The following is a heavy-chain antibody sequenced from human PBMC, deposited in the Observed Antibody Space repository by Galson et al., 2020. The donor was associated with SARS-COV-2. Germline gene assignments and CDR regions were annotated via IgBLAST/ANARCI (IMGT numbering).Heavy chain of an antibody. CDR1: GFTFSIDA. CDR3: AKSGSAPTVWGNHFFDS. J-gene: IGHJ4*02. Sequence: GWSLRLSCAASGFTFSIDAMIWVLQAPGKGLEWVSGISHSGGSPYYADSVMCRLTISRDNSRDTMYLQMSSHRAEDTATYYCAKSGSAPTVWGNHFFDSWGRGTLVTVSS. V-gene: IGHV3-23*01. CDR2: ISHSGGSP. D-gene: IGHD3-16*01.